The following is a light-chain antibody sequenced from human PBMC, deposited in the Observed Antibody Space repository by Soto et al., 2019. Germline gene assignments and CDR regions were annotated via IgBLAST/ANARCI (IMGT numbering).Light chain of an antibody. CDR1: SNDIGSYDY. CDR2: GVH. CDR3: TAFSANRVYL. J-gene: IGLJ1*01. Sequence: QSALTQPLSVSGSPGQSITISRTGNSNDIGSYDYVCWYQQHPGKAPRLLIHGVHNRSPGISGRFSASKSGLTASLTISGLQAEDEADYYCTAFSANRVYLFGPGTKVTVL. V-gene: IGLV2-14*01.